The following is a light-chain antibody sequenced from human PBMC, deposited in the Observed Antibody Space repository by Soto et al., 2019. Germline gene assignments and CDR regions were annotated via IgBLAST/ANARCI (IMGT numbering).Light chain of an antibody. V-gene: IGKV2-28*01. J-gene: IGKJ1*01. CDR2: LGS. CDR3: MQALQTLWT. Sequence: MKQNPLSLPVTPGEPASISCRSSQSLLDSNGYNFLEWYLQKPGQSPQLLIYLGSNRASGVPDRFSGSGSGTDFTLKISRVEAEDVGVYYCMQALQTLWTFGQGTKVDI. CDR1: QSLLDSNGYNF.